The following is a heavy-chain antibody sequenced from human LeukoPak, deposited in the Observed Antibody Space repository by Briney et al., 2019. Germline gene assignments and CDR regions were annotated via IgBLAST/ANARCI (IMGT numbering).Heavy chain of an antibody. CDR1: GFTFSSYS. Sequence: GGSLRLSCAASGFTFSSYSINWVRQAPGKGLEWVSSISSSSTYIYYADSVKGRFTISRDNAKNSLYLQVNSLRAEDTAVYYCARGGAGYDYFDYWGQGTLVTVSS. CDR3: ARGGAGYDYFDY. J-gene: IGHJ4*02. V-gene: IGHV3-21*01. D-gene: IGHD2-15*01. CDR2: ISSSSTYI.